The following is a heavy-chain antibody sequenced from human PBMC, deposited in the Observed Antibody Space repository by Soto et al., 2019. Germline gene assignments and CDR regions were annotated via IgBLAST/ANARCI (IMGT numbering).Heavy chain of an antibody. D-gene: IGHD2-15*01. J-gene: IGHJ4*02. Sequence: GASVKVSCKASGGTFSSYAISWVRQAPGQGIEWMGGIIPIFGTANYAQKFQGRVTITADESTSTAYMELSSLRSEDTAVYYCARDWGYCSGGSCSYNHAFDYWGQGTRVTVSS. CDR3: ARDWGYCSGGSCSYNHAFDY. CDR1: GGTFSSYA. CDR2: IIPIFGTA. V-gene: IGHV1-69*13.